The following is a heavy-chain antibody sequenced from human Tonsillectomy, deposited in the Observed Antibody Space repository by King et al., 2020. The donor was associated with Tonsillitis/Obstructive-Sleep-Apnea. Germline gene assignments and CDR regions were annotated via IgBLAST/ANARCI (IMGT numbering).Heavy chain of an antibody. V-gene: IGHV4-39*01. CDR1: GGSISSSSYY. J-gene: IGHJ4*02. CDR2: IYYSGST. D-gene: IGHD5-18*01. Sequence: LQLQESGPGLVKPSETLSLTCTVSGGSISSSSYYWGWIRQPPGQGLEWIGSIYYSGSTYYNPSLKSRVTTSVDTSKNQFSLKVSSVTAADTAVYYCARPDTPMVTFDYWGQGTLVTVSS. CDR3: ARPDTPMVTFDY.